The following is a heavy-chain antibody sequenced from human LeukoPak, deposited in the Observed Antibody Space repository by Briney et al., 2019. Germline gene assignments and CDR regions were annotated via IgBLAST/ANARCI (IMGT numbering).Heavy chain of an antibody. CDR2: ISSSSSTI. D-gene: IGHD3-22*01. Sequence: GGSLRLSCAASGFTFSSYSMNWVRQAPGKGLEWVSYISSSSSTIYYADSVKGRFTISRDNAKNSLYLQKKSLRAEDTAVYYCASLSDSSGYRPEWGQGTLVTVSS. J-gene: IGHJ4*02. V-gene: IGHV3-48*01. CDR3: ASLSDSSGYRPE. CDR1: GFTFSSYS.